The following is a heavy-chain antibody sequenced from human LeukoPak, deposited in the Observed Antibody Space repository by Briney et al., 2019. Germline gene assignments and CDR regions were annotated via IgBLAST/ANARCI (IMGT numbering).Heavy chain of an antibody. CDR2: ISAYNGYT. D-gene: IGHD3-16*02. CDR3: ARDLGVWGSYRPPYDAFDI. Sequence: ASVTVSCKASGYTFTNYGVTWVRQAPGQGLEWMGWISAYNGYTHYTQRLQGRVSMTTDTSTSTAYMELRSLRSDDTAVYYCARDLGVWGSYRPPYDAFDIWGQGTMVIVSS. CDR1: GYTFTNYG. J-gene: IGHJ3*02. V-gene: IGHV1-18*01.